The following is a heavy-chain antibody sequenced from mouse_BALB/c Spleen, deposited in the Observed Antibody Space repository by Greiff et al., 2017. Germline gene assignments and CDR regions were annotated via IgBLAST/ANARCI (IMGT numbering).Heavy chain of an antibody. J-gene: IGHJ1*01. CDR3: ARAYYKYDCYFDV. CDR1: GFTFSSFG. CDR2: ISSGSSTI. D-gene: IGHD2-14*01. Sequence: EVHLVESGGGLVQPGGSRKLSCAASGFTFSSFGMHWVRQAPEKGLEWVAYISSGSSTIYYADTVKGRFTISRDNPKNTLFLQMTSLRSEDTAMYYCARAYYKYDCYFDVWGAGTTVTVSS. V-gene: IGHV5-17*02.